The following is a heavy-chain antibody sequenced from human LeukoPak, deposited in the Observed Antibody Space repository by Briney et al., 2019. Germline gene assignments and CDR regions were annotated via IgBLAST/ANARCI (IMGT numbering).Heavy chain of an antibody. Sequence: GGSLSLSCAPSGFILSNYAMHWVRQAPGKGLEWVAVISYDGSNKYYADSVKGRLTISRDNSKNTLFLQMNSLRAEDTAVYYCARDLDSSSWYIRWFDPWGQGTLVTVSS. CDR3: ARDLDSSSWYIRWFDP. CDR2: ISYDGSNK. J-gene: IGHJ5*02. CDR1: GFILSNYA. D-gene: IGHD6-13*01. V-gene: IGHV3-30-3*01.